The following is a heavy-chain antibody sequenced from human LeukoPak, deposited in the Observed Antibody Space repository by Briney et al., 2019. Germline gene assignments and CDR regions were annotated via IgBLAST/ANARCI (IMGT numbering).Heavy chain of an antibody. CDR2: ISTTGGST. CDR3: VKNTSVGANYFDY. D-gene: IGHD1-26*01. J-gene: IGHJ4*02. V-gene: IGHV3-64D*06. Sequence: GGSLRLSCSASGFTFSSYAMHWVRQAPGKGLEYVSGISTTGGSTYYADSVKGSFTISRDYSKRTLYLQMSSLRAEDTAVYYCVKNTSVGANYFDYWGQGTLVTVSS. CDR1: GFTFSSYA.